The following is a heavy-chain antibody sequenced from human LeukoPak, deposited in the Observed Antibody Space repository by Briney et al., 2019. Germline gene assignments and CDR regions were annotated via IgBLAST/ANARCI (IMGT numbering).Heavy chain of an antibody. CDR2: IYYSGST. J-gene: IGHJ6*03. CDR1: GGSISSYC. CDR3: ARVLRKGPYGDGGYFYFYMDV. Sequence: SETLSLTCTASGGSISSYCWSWIRQPPGKGLEWIGYIYYSGSTNYNPSLKSRVTISVDTSKNQFSLKLSSVTAADTAVYYCARVLRKGPYGDGGYFYFYMDVWGKGTTVTVSS. D-gene: IGHD4-17*01. V-gene: IGHV4-59*01.